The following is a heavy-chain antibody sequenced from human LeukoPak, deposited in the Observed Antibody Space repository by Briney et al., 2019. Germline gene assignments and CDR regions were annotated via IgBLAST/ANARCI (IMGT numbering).Heavy chain of an antibody. Sequence: ASVKVSCKASGYTFTSYYMHWVRQAPGQGLEWMGIINPSGGSTSYAQKFQGRVTMTRDTSTSTAYMELSSLRSEDTAVYYCARDQELLWFGDYWGQGTLVTVSS. J-gene: IGHJ4*02. CDR2: INPSGGST. CDR1: GYTFTSYY. D-gene: IGHD3-10*01. CDR3: ARDQELLWFGDY. V-gene: IGHV1-46*01.